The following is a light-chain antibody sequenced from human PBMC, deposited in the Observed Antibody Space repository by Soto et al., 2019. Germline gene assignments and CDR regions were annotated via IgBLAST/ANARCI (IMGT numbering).Light chain of an antibody. Sequence: QSALTQPASVSGSPGQSIAISCTGISSDVGSYNFVSWYQQHSGKAPKLIIYEAIKRPSGVSDRFSGSKSGNRASLTISGLQAEDEADYYCFSHAGGNNVVFGGGTKVTVL. V-gene: IGLV2-23*01. CDR1: SSDVGSYNF. CDR3: FSHAGGNNVV. CDR2: EAI. J-gene: IGLJ2*01.